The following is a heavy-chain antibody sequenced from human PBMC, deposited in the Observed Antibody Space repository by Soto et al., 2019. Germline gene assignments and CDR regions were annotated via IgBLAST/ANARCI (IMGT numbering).Heavy chain of an antibody. J-gene: IGHJ6*02. Sequence: GKSLKISCKGSGYSFTSYWIGWVRQMPGKGLEWMGIIYPGDSDTRYSPSFQGQVTISADKSISTAYLQWSSLKASDTAMYYCARLAKYCSGGSCYNYGMDVCGQGTTVTLSS. D-gene: IGHD2-15*01. CDR3: ARLAKYCSGGSCYNYGMDV. CDR2: IYPGDSDT. V-gene: IGHV5-51*01. CDR1: GYSFTSYW.